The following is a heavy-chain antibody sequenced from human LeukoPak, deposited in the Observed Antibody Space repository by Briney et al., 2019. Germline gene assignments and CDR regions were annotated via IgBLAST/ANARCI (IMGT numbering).Heavy chain of an antibody. V-gene: IGHV4-31*03. Sequence: PSQTLSLTCTVSGGSISSGGYYWSWIRQHPGKGLEWIGYIYYSGSTYYNPSLKSRVTISVDTSKNQFSLKQSSVTAADTAVYYCAREAAGAVAGTSDWFDPWGQGTLVTVSS. CDR1: GGSISSGGYY. CDR2: IYYSGST. J-gene: IGHJ5*02. D-gene: IGHD6-19*01. CDR3: AREAAGAVAGTSDWFDP.